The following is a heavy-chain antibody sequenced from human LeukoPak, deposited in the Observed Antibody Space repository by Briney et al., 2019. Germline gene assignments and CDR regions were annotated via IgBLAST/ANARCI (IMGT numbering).Heavy chain of an antibody. CDR3: AKDLGDYGYFDY. D-gene: IGHD3-16*01. Sequence: GGSLRLSCAASGFTFSSYGMHWVRQAPGKGLEWVAVISYDGSNKYYADSVKGQFTISRDNSKNTLYLQMNSLRAEDTAVYYCAKDLGDYGYFDYWGQGTLVTVSS. J-gene: IGHJ4*02. CDR2: ISYDGSNK. CDR1: GFTFSSYG. V-gene: IGHV3-30*18.